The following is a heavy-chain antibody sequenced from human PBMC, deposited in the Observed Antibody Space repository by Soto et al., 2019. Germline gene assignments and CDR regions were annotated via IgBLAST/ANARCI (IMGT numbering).Heavy chain of an antibody. V-gene: IGHV3-23*01. Sequence: EVQLLESGGGLVQPGGSLRLSCAASGFTFSSYAMSWVRQAPGKGLEWVSAISGSGGSTYYADSVKGRFTISRDNPKNTLYLEMNSLRAEDTAVYYCAKDGSYYDSPTESDYWGQGTLVTVSS. CDR1: GFTFSSYA. CDR3: AKDGSYYDSPTESDY. J-gene: IGHJ4*02. D-gene: IGHD3-22*01. CDR2: ISGSGGST.